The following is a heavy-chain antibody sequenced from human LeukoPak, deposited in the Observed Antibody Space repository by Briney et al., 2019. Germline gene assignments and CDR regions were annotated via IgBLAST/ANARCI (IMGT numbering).Heavy chain of an antibody. CDR2: ICSSSNSTI. V-gene: IGHV3-48*01. CDR1: GFTLSSYS. J-gene: IGHJ3*02. CDR3: ASDSAFYYYDSSGYRDAFDI. Sequence: GGSLRLSCAPSGFTLSSYSMNGVRQAPRKGLEWVSYICSSSNSTIYYAESVKGRLTISRENAKNSLYLQMNSRRAEDTAVYYCASDSAFYYYDSSGYRDAFDIWGQGTMVTVSS. D-gene: IGHD3-22*01.